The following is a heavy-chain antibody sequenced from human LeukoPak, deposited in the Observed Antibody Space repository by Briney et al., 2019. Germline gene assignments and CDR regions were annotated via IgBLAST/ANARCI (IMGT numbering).Heavy chain of an antibody. D-gene: IGHD5-18*01. CDR2: IYYSGST. V-gene: IGHV4-59*01. Sequence: SETLSLTCTVPGGSISSYYWSWIRQPPGKGLEWIGYIYYSGSTDYNPSFKSRVTISVDTSKNQFSLKLSSVTAADTAVYYCARAVLTGGYSYGYGGGYEYWGQGTLVTVSS. J-gene: IGHJ4*02. CDR3: ARAVLTGGYSYGYGGGYEY. CDR1: GGSISSYY.